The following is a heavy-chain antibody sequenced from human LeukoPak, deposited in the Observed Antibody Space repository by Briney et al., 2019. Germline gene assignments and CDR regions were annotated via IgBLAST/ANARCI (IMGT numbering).Heavy chain of an antibody. V-gene: IGHV1-24*01. CDR2: FDPEDGET. CDR1: GYTLTELS. D-gene: IGHD3-10*01. CDR3: ATTAVGLLWFGELFG. J-gene: IGHJ4*02. Sequence: ASVKVSCKVSGYTLTELSMHWVRQAPGKGLEWRGGFDPEDGETIYAQKFQGRVTMTEDTSTDTAYMELSSLRSEDTAVYYCATTAVGLLWFGELFGWGQGTLVTVSS.